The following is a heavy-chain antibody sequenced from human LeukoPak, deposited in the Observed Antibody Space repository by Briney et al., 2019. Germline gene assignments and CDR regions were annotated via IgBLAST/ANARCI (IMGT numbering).Heavy chain of an antibody. CDR2: IYYSGST. Sequence: SETLSLTCTVSGGSMSSSSYYWGWIRQPPGKGLEWIGSIYYSGSTYYKPSLKSRVTISVDTSKNQFSLKLSSVTAADTAVYYCARHYKVPAGGSYYFEYWGQGNLVTVSS. D-gene: IGHD2-2*01. V-gene: IGHV4-39*01. CDR3: ARHYKVPAGGSYYFEY. CDR1: GGSMSSSSYY. J-gene: IGHJ4*02.